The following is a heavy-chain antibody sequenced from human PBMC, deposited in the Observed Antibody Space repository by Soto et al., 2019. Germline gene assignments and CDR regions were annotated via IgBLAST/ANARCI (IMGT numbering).Heavy chain of an antibody. J-gene: IGHJ3*02. V-gene: IGHV3-74*01. CDR1: GFTFSSNW. Sequence: GGSLRLSCAASGFTFSSNWMHWVRQAPGKGLVWVSRISGDGSTTTYADSVKGRFTISRDNAKDTLYLQMNSLRAEDTAVYYCTRARRGSRNAFDIWGQGTMVTVSS. D-gene: IGHD5-18*01. CDR3: TRARRGSRNAFDI. CDR2: ISGDGSTT.